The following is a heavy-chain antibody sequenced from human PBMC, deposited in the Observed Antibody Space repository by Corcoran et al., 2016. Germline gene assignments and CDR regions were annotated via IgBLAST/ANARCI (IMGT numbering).Heavy chain of an antibody. V-gene: IGHV1-69*06. D-gene: IGHD6-19*01. J-gene: IGHJ6*02. CDR3: ARDSVAGNSYYSGMNV. Sequence: QVQLVQSGAEVKKPGSSVKVSCKDSGGTFSSYAISWVRQAPGQGLEWMGGIIPIFGTANYAQKFQGRVTITADKSTSTAYMELSSLRSEDTAAYYFARDSVAGNSYYSGMNVSGQVTTVTVSS. CDR2: IIPIFGTA. CDR1: GGTFSSYA.